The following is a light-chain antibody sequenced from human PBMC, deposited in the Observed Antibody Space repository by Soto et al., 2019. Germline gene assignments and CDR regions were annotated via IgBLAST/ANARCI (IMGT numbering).Light chain of an antibody. CDR3: SSYTGTSTLNV. J-gene: IGLJ1*01. V-gene: IGLV2-14*03. CDR2: DVS. CDR1: SSDVGGYNY. Sequence: QSVLTQPASVSGSPGQSITISCRGTSSDVGGYNYVSWYQHHPGKAPKLMIYDVSDRPSGVSNRFSGSKSGNTASLTISGLQAEDEADYYCSSYTGTSTLNVFGTGTKVSV.